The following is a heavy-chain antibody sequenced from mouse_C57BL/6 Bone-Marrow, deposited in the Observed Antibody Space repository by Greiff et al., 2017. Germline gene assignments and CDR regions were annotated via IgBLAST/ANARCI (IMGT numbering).Heavy chain of an antibody. CDR1: GFSLTSYG. V-gene: IGHV2-5*01. CDR3: AKNLFITTVVAMDY. CDR2: IWRGGSR. D-gene: IGHD1-1*01. Sequence: VKLVESGPGLVQPSQSLSITCTVSGFSLTSYGVHWVRQSPGKGLEWLGVIWRGGSRDYNAAFMSRLSITKDNSKSQVFFKINSLQADDTAIYYCAKNLFITTVVAMDYWGQGTSVTVSS. J-gene: IGHJ4*01.